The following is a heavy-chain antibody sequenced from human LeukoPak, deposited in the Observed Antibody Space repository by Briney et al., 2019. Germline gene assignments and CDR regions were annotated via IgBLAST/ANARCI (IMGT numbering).Heavy chain of an antibody. CDR1: GYTFTSYY. CDR2: INPSGGST. Sequence: ASVKVSCKASGYTFTSYYMHWVRQAPGQGLEWMGNINPSGGSTSYAQKFQGRVTMTRDTSTSTVYMELSSLRSEDTAVYYCARSFLEYQLQDYWGQGTLVTVSS. CDR3: ARSFLEYQLQDY. J-gene: IGHJ4*02. V-gene: IGHV1-46*01. D-gene: IGHD2-2*01.